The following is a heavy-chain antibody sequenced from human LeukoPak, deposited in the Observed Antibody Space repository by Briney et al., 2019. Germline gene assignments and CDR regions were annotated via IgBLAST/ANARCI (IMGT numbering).Heavy chain of an antibody. J-gene: IGHJ4*02. CDR1: GGTFSSYA. V-gene: IGHV1-69*13. CDR3: ARGVEYSSSSEGDY. D-gene: IGHD6-6*01. CDR2: IIPIFGTA. Sequence: SVKVSCKASGGTFSSYAISWVRQAPGQGLEWMGGIIPIFGTANYAQKFQGRVTITAVESTSTAYMELSSLRSEDTAVYYCARGVEYSSSSEGDYWGQGTLVTVSS.